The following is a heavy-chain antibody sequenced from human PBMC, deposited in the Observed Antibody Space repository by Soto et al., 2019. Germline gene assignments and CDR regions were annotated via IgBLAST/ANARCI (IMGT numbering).Heavy chain of an antibody. CDR1: GFTFSDYY. V-gene: IGHV3-11*06. CDR2: ISSSSSYT. D-gene: IGHD2-15*01. Sequence: TGGSLRLSCAASGFTFSDYYMSWIRQAPGKGLEWVSYISSSSSYTNYADSVKGRFTISRDNAKNSLYLQMNSLRAEDTAVYYCARVPASTPFDYWGQGTLVTVSS. J-gene: IGHJ4*02. CDR3: ARVPASTPFDY.